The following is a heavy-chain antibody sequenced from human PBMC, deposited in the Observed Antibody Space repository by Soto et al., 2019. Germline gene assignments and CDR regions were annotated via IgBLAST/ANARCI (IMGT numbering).Heavy chain of an antibody. CDR1: GYTFTSYD. Sequence: ASVKVSCKASGYTFTSYDINWVRQATVQGLEWMGWMNPNSGNTGYAQKFQGRVTMTRNTSTSTAYMELSSLRSEDTAVYYCARGAEGGDGYHNWFEPWGQGTLVTVSS. CDR2: MNPNSGNT. V-gene: IGHV1-8*01. J-gene: IGHJ5*02. D-gene: IGHD3-16*01. CDR3: ARGAEGGDGYHNWFEP.